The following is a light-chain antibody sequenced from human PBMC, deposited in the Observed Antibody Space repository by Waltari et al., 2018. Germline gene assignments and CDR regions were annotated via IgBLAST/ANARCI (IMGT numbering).Light chain of an antibody. CDR2: GAS. J-gene: IGKJ3*01. CDR1: QSIRSY. CDR3: QQSYSTPFT. V-gene: IGKV1-39*01. Sequence: DIQMTQSPSSLSASVGDRVTITCRASQSIRSYLNWYQQKPGKAPKLLIYGASSLLSGVPSRFSCSGSGTDFTLTSSSLQPEDFATYFCQQSYSTPFTFGPGTKVEFK.